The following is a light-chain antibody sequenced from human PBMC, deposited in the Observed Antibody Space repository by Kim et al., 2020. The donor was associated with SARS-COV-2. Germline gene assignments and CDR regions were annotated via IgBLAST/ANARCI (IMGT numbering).Light chain of an antibody. CDR3: QSYDSSNRWV. V-gene: IGLV6-57*04. CDR1: SGSIASNY. CDR2: EDN. Sequence: NFMLTQPHSGSESPGKTVTISCTRSSGSIASNYVQWYQQRPGSAPTTVIYEDNQRPSGVPDRFSGSIDSSSNSASLTISGLKTEDEADYYCQSYDSSNRWVFGGGTQRTVL. J-gene: IGLJ3*02.